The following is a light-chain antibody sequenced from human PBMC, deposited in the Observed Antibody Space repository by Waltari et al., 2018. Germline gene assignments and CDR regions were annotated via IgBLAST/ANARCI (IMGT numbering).Light chain of an antibody. CDR1: QSVSRA. J-gene: IGKJ1*01. CDR3: QHYVMLPVT. Sequence: EIVLTQSPGTLSLSPGARATLSCRTSQSVSRALAWYQPKPCQAPRLLIYGIFNRATGIPDRFSGSGSGTDFSLTISRLEPEDFAVYYCQHYVMLPVTFGQGTRVEVK. V-gene: IGKV3-20*01. CDR2: GIF.